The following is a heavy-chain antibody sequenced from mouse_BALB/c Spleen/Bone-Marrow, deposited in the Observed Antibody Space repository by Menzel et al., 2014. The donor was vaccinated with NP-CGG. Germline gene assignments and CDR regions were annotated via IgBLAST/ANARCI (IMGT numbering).Heavy chain of an antibody. CDR2: INPGSSTI. CDR3: TRLYYYGNFAY. CDR1: GFDFGRYW. D-gene: IGHD1-1*01. Sequence: VQLKESGGGLVQPGGSLNLACVASGFDFGRYWMSWARQAPGKGLEWIGEINPGSSTINYSPSLKDKFIMSRDNAKNTLYLQMSKVRSEDTALYYCTRLYYYGNFAYWGQGTTLTVSS. J-gene: IGHJ2*01. V-gene: IGHV4-2*02.